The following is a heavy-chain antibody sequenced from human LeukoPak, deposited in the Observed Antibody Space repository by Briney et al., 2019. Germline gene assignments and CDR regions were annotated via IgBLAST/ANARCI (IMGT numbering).Heavy chain of an antibody. CDR1: GGSFSGYY. J-gene: IGHJ4*02. CDR2: INHSGST. Sequence: SETLSLTCAVYGGSFSGYYWSWIRQPPGKGLEWIGEINHSGSTNYNPSLKSRVTISVDTSKNQFSLKLSSVTAADPAVYYCASRNYYDSSGYHYFDYWGQGTLVTVSS. D-gene: IGHD3-22*01. CDR3: ASRNYYDSSGYHYFDY. V-gene: IGHV4-34*01.